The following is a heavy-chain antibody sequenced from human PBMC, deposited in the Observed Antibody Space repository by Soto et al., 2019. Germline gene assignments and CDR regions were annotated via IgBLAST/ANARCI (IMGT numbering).Heavy chain of an antibody. CDR1: GGSISSSNW. Sequence: PSETLSLTCTVSGGSISSSNWWGWIRQPPGKGLEWIGYIYYSGTTYYNPSLKSRVTTSVDTSKNQFSLKLTSVTAVDTAVYYCARREIQGPIDYWGQGTLVTVSS. J-gene: IGHJ4*02. D-gene: IGHD1-26*01. V-gene: IGHV4-28*01. CDR2: IYYSGTT. CDR3: ARREIQGPIDY.